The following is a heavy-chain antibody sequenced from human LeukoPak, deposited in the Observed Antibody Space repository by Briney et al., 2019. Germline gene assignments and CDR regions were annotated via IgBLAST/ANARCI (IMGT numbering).Heavy chain of an antibody. D-gene: IGHD4-23*01. CDR1: GFTFSSYW. V-gene: IGHV3-74*01. CDR3: ARGRPRGNDY. J-gene: IGHJ4*02. CDR2: IASDGSST. Sequence: GGSLRLSCAASGFTFSSYWMNWVRQAPGKGLVWVSRIASDGSSTTYADSVKGRFSISRDDAKNTLYLQMNSLRVEDTAVYYCARGRPRGNDYWGQGTLVTVSS.